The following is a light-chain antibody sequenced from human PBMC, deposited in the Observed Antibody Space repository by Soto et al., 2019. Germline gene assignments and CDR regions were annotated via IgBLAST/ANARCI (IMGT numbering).Light chain of an antibody. CDR2: SSD. CDR1: SSNIGSNS. V-gene: IGLV1-44*01. J-gene: IGLJ1*01. CDR3: AAWDDSRNGYV. Sequence: QSVLTQPPSASGTPGQRVTISCSGSSSNIGSNSVNWYQQLPGAAPKLLIHSSDQRPSGVPDRFSGSKSGTSGSLAISGLQTEDEADYYCAAWDDSRNGYVFGTGTKLTVL.